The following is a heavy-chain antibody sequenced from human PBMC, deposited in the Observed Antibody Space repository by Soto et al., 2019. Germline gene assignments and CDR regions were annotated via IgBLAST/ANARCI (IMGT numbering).Heavy chain of an antibody. V-gene: IGHV3-30-3*01. CDR1: GFTFSSYA. D-gene: IGHD3-3*01. J-gene: IGHJ6*02. CDR2: ISYDGSNK. Sequence: GGSLRLSCAASGFTFSSYAMHWVRQAPGKGLEWVAVISYDGSNKYYADSVKGRFTISRDNSKNTLYLQMNSLRAEDTAVYYCASTYYDFWSGYYTPYYYYYYGMDVWGQGTTVTVSS. CDR3: ASTYYDFWSGYYTPYYYYYYGMDV.